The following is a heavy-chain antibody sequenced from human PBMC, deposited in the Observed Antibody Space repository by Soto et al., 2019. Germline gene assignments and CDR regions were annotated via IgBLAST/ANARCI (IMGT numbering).Heavy chain of an antibody. V-gene: IGHV5-10-1*01. D-gene: IGHD2-15*01. J-gene: IGHJ4*01. CDR3: ARHEPSKLGNSSY. Sequence: VESLKISCKGSGYSFTSSSITWVRQMPGKGLEWMGRIDPSDSYINYRPSFQGHVTFSADKSSCTAYLQWSSLNHSDPAISYCARHEPSKLGNSSYWGPGTLVTVSS. CDR1: GYSFTSSS. CDR2: IDPSDSYI.